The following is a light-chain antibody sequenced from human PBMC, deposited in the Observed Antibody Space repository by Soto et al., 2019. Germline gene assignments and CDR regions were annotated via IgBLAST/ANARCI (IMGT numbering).Light chain of an antibody. J-gene: IGLJ2*01. V-gene: IGLV1-36*01. Sequence: QSVLTQPPSVSEAPRQRVTISCSGSSSNIGDNAVNWYQQLPGKAPKVIIYYDDLRLSGVSDRFSGSKSGTSASLAISGLQSEDEADYYCAAWDDSLSAVVFGGGTKLNVL. CDR2: YDD. CDR1: SSNIGDNA. CDR3: AAWDDSLSAVV.